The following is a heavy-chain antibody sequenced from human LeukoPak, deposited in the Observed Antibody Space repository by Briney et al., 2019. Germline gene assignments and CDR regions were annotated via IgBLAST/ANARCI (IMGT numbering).Heavy chain of an antibody. CDR2: INVDGSRF. V-gene: IGHV3-74*01. CDR3: VSEPPHFRGFDY. Sequence: PGGSLRLSCAASGFTFNTYWMHWVRHAPGKGLVWVARINVDGSRFVYADSVKGRFMISRDNAKRTLHLQLNSLRGDDTAVYFCVSEPPHFRGFDYWGQGTLVTVSS. D-gene: IGHD3-3*02. J-gene: IGHJ4*02. CDR1: GFTFNTYW.